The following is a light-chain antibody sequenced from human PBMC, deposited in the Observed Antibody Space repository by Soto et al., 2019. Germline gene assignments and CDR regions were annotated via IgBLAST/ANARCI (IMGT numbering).Light chain of an antibody. CDR1: QSITNW. V-gene: IGKV1-5*03. Sequence: DIQMTQSPSTLSASVGDRLSITCRASQSITNWLAWYQQKPGKAPKLLIYKASSLQSEVPSRFSGSASGPEFTLTISGLQPDDLATYYCQQYHSYPFTFGPGTKVDIK. CDR2: KAS. J-gene: IGKJ3*01. CDR3: QQYHSYPFT.